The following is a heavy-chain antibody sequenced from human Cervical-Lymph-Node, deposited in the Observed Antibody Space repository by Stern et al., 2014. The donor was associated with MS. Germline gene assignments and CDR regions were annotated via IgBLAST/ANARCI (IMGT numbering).Heavy chain of an antibody. CDR2: VNPCRGGP. D-gene: IGHD4-17*01. Sequence: QVQLVQSGAEVKKPGASVKVSCKASGYTFIDSYIHWVRRAPGQGLEWIGWVNPCRGGPTYAQRFQARVTITGATTISSAFMELRGLSPDDTAVYYCYRPDYDDHPGTHYTLDVWGQGTTVTVSS. J-gene: IGHJ6*02. CDR3: YRPDYDDHPGTHYTLDV. V-gene: IGHV1-2*02. CDR1: GYTFIDSY.